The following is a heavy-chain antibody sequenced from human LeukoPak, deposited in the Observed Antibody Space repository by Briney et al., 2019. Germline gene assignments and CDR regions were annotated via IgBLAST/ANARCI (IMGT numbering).Heavy chain of an antibody. CDR3: ARLGARQMLEY. CDR1: EFTFSSYR. CDR2: IKQDGGQI. V-gene: IGHV3-7*01. Sequence: GGSVTLSCAASEFTFSSYRISWVRQAPWKGLEWVVNIKQDGGQIYYLESVKGRFTVSRDNAKNSLYLQMNSLRAEDTAVYYCARLGARQMLEYWGQGTLVTVSS. J-gene: IGHJ4*02. D-gene: IGHD4-17*01.